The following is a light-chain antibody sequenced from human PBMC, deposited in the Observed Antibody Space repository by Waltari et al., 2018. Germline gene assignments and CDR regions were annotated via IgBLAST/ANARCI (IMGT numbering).Light chain of an antibody. J-gene: IGKJ5*01. CDR1: QDISNY. CDR3: QQYGSSSIT. V-gene: IGKV1-33*01. Sequence: DIQMTQSPSSLSASVGDRVTITCQASQDISNYLNWYQQKPGKAPKLLIYDASKSEAGVPSRFSGSGSGTDFSFTISSLQPEDCAVYYCQQYGSSSITFGQGTRLDIK. CDR2: DAS.